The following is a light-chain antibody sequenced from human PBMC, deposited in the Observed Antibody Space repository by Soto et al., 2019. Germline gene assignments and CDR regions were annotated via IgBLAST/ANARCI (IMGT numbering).Light chain of an antibody. Sequence: DIHMTQSPSSLSASVGDRVTITCRASQSISSYVHWYQQKSGQAPKLLIYAASSLRSGVPSRVSGTGSGTDFTLTITSLQPEDFASYHWQQRYSTPPTFGQGNKLEIK. CDR1: QSISSY. CDR2: AAS. V-gene: IGKV1-39*01. J-gene: IGKJ2*01. CDR3: QQRYSTPPT.